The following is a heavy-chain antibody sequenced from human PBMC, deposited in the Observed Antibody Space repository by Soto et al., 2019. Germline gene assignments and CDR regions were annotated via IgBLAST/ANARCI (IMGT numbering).Heavy chain of an antibody. CDR1: GFTFSRYT. CDR3: AKDGGFDYGFWYFDL. J-gene: IGHJ2*01. Sequence: QVQLVESGGGVVQPGRSLRLSCAASGFTFSRYTMHWVRQAPGKGLEWVAVTSYDGSTKYYADAVKGRFTISRDNNNNTLFLQVNSLRAADTAVYYCAKDGGFDYGFWYFDLWGRGTLVTVSS. D-gene: IGHD4-17*01. CDR2: TSYDGSTK. V-gene: IGHV3-30-3*01.